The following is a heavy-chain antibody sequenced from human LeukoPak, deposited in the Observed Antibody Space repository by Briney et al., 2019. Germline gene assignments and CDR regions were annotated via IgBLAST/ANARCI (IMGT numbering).Heavy chain of an antibody. V-gene: IGHV3-23*01. Sequence: GGSLRLSCAASGFTFSSYAMSWVRQAPGKGLEWVSAISGSGGSTYYADSVKGRFTISRGNSKNTLYLQMNSLRAEDTAVYYCAKDSRWGFDFDYWGQGTLVTVSS. CDR2: ISGSGGST. D-gene: IGHD3-16*01. CDR3: AKDSRWGFDFDY. J-gene: IGHJ4*02. CDR1: GFTFSSYA.